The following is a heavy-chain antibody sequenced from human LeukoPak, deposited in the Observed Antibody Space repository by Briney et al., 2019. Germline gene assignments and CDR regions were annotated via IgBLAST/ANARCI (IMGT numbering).Heavy chain of an antibody. Sequence: SETLSLTCTVSGGSISSYYWSWIRQPPGKGLGWIGYIYYSGSTNYNPSLKSRVTISVDTSKNQFSLKLSSVTAADTAVYYCARSRAIISRMVFDYWGQGTLVTVSS. V-gene: IGHV4-59*08. CDR1: GGSISSYY. CDR2: IYYSGST. CDR3: ARSRAIISRMVFDY. J-gene: IGHJ4*02. D-gene: IGHD3-22*01.